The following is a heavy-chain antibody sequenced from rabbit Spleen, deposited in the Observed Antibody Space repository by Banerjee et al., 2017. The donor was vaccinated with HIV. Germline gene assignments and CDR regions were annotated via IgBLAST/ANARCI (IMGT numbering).Heavy chain of an antibody. CDR1: GFSFSNGYW. CDR2: IDTGSGST. V-gene: IGHV1S45*01. Sequence: QQQLEESGGGLVQPEGSLTLTCTASGFSFSNGYWICWVRQTPGKGLEWIGCIDTGSGSTSYASWAKGRFTISKTSSTVTLQMTSLTVADTATYFCARDTGSSFSSYGMDLWGQGTLVTVS. CDR3: ARDTGSSFSSYGMDL. J-gene: IGHJ6*01. D-gene: IGHD8-1*01.